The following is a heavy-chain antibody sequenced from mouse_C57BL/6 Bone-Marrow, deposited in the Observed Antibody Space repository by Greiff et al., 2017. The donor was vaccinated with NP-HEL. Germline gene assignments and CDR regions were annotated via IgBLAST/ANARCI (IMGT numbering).Heavy chain of an antibody. CDR3: ARPGMGSSYLAWFAY. CDR1: GFTFSDYG. D-gene: IGHD1-1*01. Sequence: EVKLVESGGGLVKPGGSLKLSCAASGFTFSDYGMHWVRQAPEKGLEWVAYISSGSSTIYYADTVKGRFTISRDNAKNTLFLQMTSLRSEDTAMYYCARPGMGSSYLAWFAYWGQGTLVTVSA. V-gene: IGHV5-17*01. J-gene: IGHJ3*01. CDR2: ISSGSSTI.